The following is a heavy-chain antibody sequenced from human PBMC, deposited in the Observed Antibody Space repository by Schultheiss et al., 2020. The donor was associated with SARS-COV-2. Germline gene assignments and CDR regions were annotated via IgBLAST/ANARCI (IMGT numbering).Heavy chain of an antibody. CDR1: GGSISSSSYY. D-gene: IGHD3-3*01. Sequence: GSLRLSCTVSGGSISSSSYYWGWIRQPPGKGLEWIGEINHSGSTNYNPSLKSRVTISVDTSKNQFSLKLSSVTAADTAVYYCARGGPYYDFWSGYTGNDYWGQGTLVTVSS. CDR2: INHSGST. V-gene: IGHV4-39*07. J-gene: IGHJ4*02. CDR3: ARGGPYYDFWSGYTGNDY.